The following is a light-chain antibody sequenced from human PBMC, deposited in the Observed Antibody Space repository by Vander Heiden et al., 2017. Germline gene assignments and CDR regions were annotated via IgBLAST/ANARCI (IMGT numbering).Light chain of an antibody. V-gene: IGKV4-1*01. CDR2: WSS. CDR1: QSVFKSSNNSNY. Sequence: DIVLTQSPASLSVSLGERATSNCRSSQSVFKSSNNSNYPGWYQHNPGQPSKLLISWSSTQEATVPDRFSGSGTGKDFTLTISSLQADDVAVYYCQQYYSTPTFGQGTKVEIK. J-gene: IGKJ1*01. CDR3: QQYYSTPT.